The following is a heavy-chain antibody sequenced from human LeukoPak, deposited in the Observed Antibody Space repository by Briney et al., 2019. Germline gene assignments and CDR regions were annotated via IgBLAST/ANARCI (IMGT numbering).Heavy chain of an antibody. D-gene: IGHD4-11*01. Sequence: GPLRLSCAASGFTFSSYTMYWSRQAPGKGLEWVASVSVEGTGRYFPGSVDGRFTISRDNSKNTVYLQMNNLRGEDTAVYFCATVTKVDFDYWGQGTLVTVSS. V-gene: IGHV3-30*04. CDR2: VSVEGTGR. J-gene: IGHJ4*02. CDR3: ATVTKVDFDY. CDR1: GFTFSSYT.